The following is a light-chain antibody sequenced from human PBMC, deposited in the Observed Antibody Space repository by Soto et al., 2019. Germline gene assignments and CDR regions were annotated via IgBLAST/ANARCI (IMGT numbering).Light chain of an antibody. CDR2: GAS. CDR3: QHYNEWPLT. CDR1: KSVSNN. J-gene: IGKJ4*01. Sequence: ETVMTQSPATLSESQGERATLSCRASKSVSNNLAWYQQKPGQAPRLLIYGASARATGIPARFSGSGFGTEFTLTISSLQCEDSAVYYCQHYNEWPLTFGGGTKVEIK. V-gene: IGKV3-15*01.